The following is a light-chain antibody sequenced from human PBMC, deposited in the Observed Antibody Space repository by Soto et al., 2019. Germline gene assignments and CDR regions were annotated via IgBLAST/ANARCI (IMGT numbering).Light chain of an antibody. Sequence: QSVLTQPPSVTGSPGQRVTISCSGGTSNIGGNTVTWYQQLPGAAPQLLIFSNHLRPSGVPDRFSGSTCGTSASLDISGLQSEDEADYFCASWDDSLGGRLIFGGGTKVTGL. CDR3: ASWDDSLGGRLI. J-gene: IGLJ1*01. V-gene: IGLV1-44*01. CDR1: TSNIGGNT. CDR2: SNH.